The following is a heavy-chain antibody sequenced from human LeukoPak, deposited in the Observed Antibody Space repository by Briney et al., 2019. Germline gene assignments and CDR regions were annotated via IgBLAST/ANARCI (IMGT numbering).Heavy chain of an antibody. J-gene: IGHJ4*02. Sequence: SETLSLTCTVSGGSISSYYWSWIRQPPGKGLEWIGYIYYSGSTNYNPSLKSRVTISVDTSKNQFSLKLSSVTAADTAVYYRARVATYSGSYYFDYWGQGTLVTVSS. CDR1: GGSISSYY. CDR2: IYYSGST. D-gene: IGHD1-26*01. CDR3: ARVATYSGSYYFDY. V-gene: IGHV4-59*01.